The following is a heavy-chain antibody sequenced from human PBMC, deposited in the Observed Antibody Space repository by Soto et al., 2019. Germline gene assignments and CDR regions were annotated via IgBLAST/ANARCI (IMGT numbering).Heavy chain of an antibody. V-gene: IGHV4-34*01. D-gene: IGHD5-18*01. Sequence: SETLSLTCAVYGGSLSGYYWTWIRQPPGKGLEWIGEINPCGITNDNPSVKSRLTISLDTSRQQVSLKLTSVTAADTAVYHCARIPVDTYMINWFDPWGQGTLVTVSS. CDR2: INPCGIT. CDR1: GGSLSGYY. CDR3: ARIPVDTYMINWFDP. J-gene: IGHJ5*02.